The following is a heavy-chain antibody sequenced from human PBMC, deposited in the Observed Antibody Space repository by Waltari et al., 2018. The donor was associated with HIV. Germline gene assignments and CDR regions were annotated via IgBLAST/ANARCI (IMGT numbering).Heavy chain of an antibody. J-gene: IGHJ4*02. V-gene: IGHV1-18*01. D-gene: IGHD1-26*01. CDR1: GYTFTSYG. CDR3: ARSDSGSYYSASFDY. CDR2: INPYNGNT. Sequence: QVQLVQSGAEVKKPGASVKVSCKASGYTFTSYGISWVRQAPGQGLEWMGWINPYNGNTNDAQKLQGRVTMTTDTSTSTAYMELRSLRSDDTAVYYCARSDSGSYYSASFDYWGQGTLVTVSS.